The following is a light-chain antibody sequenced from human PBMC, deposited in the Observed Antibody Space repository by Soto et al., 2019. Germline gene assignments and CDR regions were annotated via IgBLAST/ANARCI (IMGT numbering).Light chain of an antibody. V-gene: IGKV1-5*03. J-gene: IGKJ4*01. CDR2: KAS. CDR1: QTMSSW. CDR3: QQLNSYPLT. Sequence: DIQMSQSPSTLSGSVGDRVTITCRASQTMSSWLAWYQQKPGKAPKLLIYKASTLKSGVPSRFSGSGSGTEFTLTISSLQPEDFATYYCQQLNSYPLTFGGGTKVDI.